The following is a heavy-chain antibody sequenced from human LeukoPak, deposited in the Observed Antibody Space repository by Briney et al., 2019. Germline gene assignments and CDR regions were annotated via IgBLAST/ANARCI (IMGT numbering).Heavy chain of an antibody. V-gene: IGHV4-34*01. Sequence: SETLSLTCAVYGGSFSGYYWSWIRQPPGKGLEWIGEINHSGSTNYNPSLKSRVTISVDTSKNRFSLKLSSVTAADTVVYYCARAGEQRLGPIDYWGQGTLVTVSS. J-gene: IGHJ4*02. CDR2: INHSGST. CDR1: GGSFSGYY. D-gene: IGHD6-25*01. CDR3: ARAGEQRLGPIDY.